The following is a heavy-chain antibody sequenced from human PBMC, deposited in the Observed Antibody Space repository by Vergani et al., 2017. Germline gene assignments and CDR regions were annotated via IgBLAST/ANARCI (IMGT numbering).Heavy chain of an antibody. V-gene: IGHV3-74*03. CDR3: VRTEYCTGIACYTRFDA. J-gene: IGHJ5*02. Sequence: EVQLVESGGGSVQSGGSLRLSCVASGFSFNTYWMHWVRQVPGKGLMWVARIDEYGNRATYGDFETGRFTNSRDNAKNTVFLQMNNLRADDAGVYYCVRTEYCTGIACYTRFDAWVQGALITVSS. D-gene: IGHD2-8*02. CDR2: IDEYGNRA. CDR1: GFSFNTYW.